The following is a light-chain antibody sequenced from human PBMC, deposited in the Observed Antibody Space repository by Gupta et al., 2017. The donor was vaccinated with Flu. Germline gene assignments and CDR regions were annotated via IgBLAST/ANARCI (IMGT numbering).Light chain of an antibody. CDR3: QQRSNWPNT. CDR1: QSVTSS. CDR2: GAS. Sequence: PATVCRSPGPRGTLSCSARQSVTSSLRWYQQRPGQAPRLLIYGASNRATGVPARFSGGGQGTEFTLTISSLEPENFAIYYCQQRSNWPNTFGQGTQVEIK. V-gene: IGKV3-11*01. J-gene: IGKJ5*01.